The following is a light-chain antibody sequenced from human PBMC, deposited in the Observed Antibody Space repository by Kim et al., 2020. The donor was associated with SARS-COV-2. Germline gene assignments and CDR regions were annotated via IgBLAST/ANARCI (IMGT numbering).Light chain of an antibody. CDR3: QSYDNSLSGWV. J-gene: IGLJ3*02. CDR2: RNN. CDR1: DSNIGADYD. Sequence: QSVLTQPPSVSGAAGQRVTISCTGSDSNIGADYDVHWYQQFPGTAPKLLIYRNNNRPSGVPDRFSGSKSATSASLAITGLQAEDEADYYCQSYDNSLSGWVFGGGTQLTVL. V-gene: IGLV1-40*01.